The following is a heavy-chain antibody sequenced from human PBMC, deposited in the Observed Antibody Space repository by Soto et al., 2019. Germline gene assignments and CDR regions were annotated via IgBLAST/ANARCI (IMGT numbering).Heavy chain of an antibody. Sequence: PGGSLRLSCAASGFTFSDYYRSWIRQAPGKGLEWVSYISSSGSTIYYADSVKGRFTISRDNAKNSLYLQMNSLRAEDTAVYYCARDVEDIVVVVAATFYYYGMDVWGQGTTVTVSS. CDR1: GFTFSDYY. V-gene: IGHV3-11*01. D-gene: IGHD2-15*01. J-gene: IGHJ6*02. CDR3: ARDVEDIVVVVAATFYYYGMDV. CDR2: ISSSGSTI.